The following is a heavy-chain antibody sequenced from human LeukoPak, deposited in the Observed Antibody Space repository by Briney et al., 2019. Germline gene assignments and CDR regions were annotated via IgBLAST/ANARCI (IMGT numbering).Heavy chain of an antibody. CDR2: IYYSGST. V-gene: IGHV4-39*01. Sequence: PSETLSLTCTVSGGSISSSSYYRGWIRQPPGKGLEWIGSIYYSGSTYYNPSPKCRVTISVDTSKNQFSLKLSSVTAADTAVYYCARYSAVAGKRYFDYWGQGTLVTVSS. D-gene: IGHD6-19*01. J-gene: IGHJ4*02. CDR1: GGSISSSSYY. CDR3: ARYSAVAGKRYFDY.